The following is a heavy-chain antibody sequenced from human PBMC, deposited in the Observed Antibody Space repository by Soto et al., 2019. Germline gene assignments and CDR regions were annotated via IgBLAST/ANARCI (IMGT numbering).Heavy chain of an antibody. Sequence: GGSLRLSCAASGFTFDDYAMHWVRQAPGKGLEWVSGISWNSGSIGYADSVKDRFTISRDNAKNSLYLQMNSLRAEDTALYYCAKQGITGTTDYFDYWGQGTLVTVSS. CDR2: ISWNSGSI. CDR3: AKQGITGTTDYFDY. V-gene: IGHV3-9*01. D-gene: IGHD1-20*01. CDR1: GFTFDDYA. J-gene: IGHJ4*02.